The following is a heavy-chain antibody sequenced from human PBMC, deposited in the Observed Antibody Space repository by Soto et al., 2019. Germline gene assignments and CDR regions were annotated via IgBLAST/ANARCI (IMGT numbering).Heavy chain of an antibody. CDR2: INHSGNT. Sequence: WTWIRQPPGKGLEWIGEINHSGNTKYNPSLKSRVTISVDTSKHEFSLRLSSLTAADTAVYYCAGLRGYYWYMDVWGKGTTVIVSS. J-gene: IGHJ6*03. V-gene: IGHV4-34*01. CDR3: AGLRGYYWYMDV.